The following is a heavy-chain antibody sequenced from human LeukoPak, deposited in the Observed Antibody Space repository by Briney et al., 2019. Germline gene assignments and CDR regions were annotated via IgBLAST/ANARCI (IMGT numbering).Heavy chain of an antibody. CDR2: ITSGSNYI. V-gene: IGHV3-21*01. CDR3: ARDRRGHGYVGHDY. CDR1: GVTFSSYS. D-gene: IGHD2-21*02. Sequence: KAGGSLRRSCAASGVTFSSYSRNWVRQAPGKGLEWVSSITSGSNYIYYADSMKGRFTISRDNAKNSLYLQMNSLRAGDTAVYYCARDRRGHGYVGHDYWGQGTLVTVSS. J-gene: IGHJ4*02.